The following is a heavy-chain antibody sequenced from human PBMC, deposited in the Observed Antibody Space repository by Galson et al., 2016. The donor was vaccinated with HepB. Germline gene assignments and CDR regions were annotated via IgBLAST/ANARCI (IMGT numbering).Heavy chain of an antibody. J-gene: IGHJ2*01. CDR1: GFTFSTYS. Sequence: LRLSCAASGFTFSTYSMNWVRQAPGKGLEWVSFISITSGYKYYTDSLKGRVTISRDNAKNSLYLQMNSLRAEDTAVYYCAGPPEGARRYFDLWGRGTLVTVSS. V-gene: IGHV3-21*01. CDR3: AGPPEGARRYFDL. CDR2: ISITSGYK. D-gene: IGHD1-14*01.